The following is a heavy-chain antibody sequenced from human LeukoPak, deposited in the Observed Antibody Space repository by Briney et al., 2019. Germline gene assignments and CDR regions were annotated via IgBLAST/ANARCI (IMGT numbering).Heavy chain of an antibody. CDR2: INHSGST. D-gene: IGHD6-19*01. CDR1: GGSFSGYY. V-gene: IGHV4-34*01. Sequence: SETLSLTCAVYGGSFSGYYWSWIRQPPGKGLEWIGEINHSGSTNYNPSLKSRVTISVDTSKNQFSLKLSSVTAADTAVYYCASAIAVAGGIGVFDYWGQGSLVTVSS. J-gene: IGHJ4*02. CDR3: ASAIAVAGGIGVFDY.